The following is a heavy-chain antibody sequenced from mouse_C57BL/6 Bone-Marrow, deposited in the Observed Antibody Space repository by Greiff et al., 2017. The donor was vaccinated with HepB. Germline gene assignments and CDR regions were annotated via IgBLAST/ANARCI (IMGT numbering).Heavy chain of an antibody. CDR2: INPYNGGT. V-gene: IGHV1-19*01. CDR1: GYTFTDYY. D-gene: IGHD2-4*01. CDR3: ARDYDYVYWYFDV. J-gene: IGHJ1*03. Sequence: EVKLQESGPVLVKPGASVKMSCKASGYTFTDYYMNWVKQSHGKSLEWIGVINPYNGGTSYNQKFKGKATLTVDKSSSTAYMELNSLTSEDSAVYYCARDYDYVYWYFDVWGTGTTVTVSS.